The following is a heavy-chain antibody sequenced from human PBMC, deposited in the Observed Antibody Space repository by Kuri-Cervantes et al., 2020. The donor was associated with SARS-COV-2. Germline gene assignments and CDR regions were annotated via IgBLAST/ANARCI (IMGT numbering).Heavy chain of an antibody. CDR1: GYTFTGYY. CDR2: INPNSGGT. D-gene: IGHD3-10*01. J-gene: IGHJ4*02. CDR3: AVGRNYGPEPGKESLDY. V-gene: IGHV1-2*04. Sequence: ASVKVSCKASGYTFTGYYMHWVRQAPGQGLEWMGWINPNSGGTDYAQKFQGWVTMTRDTPISTAYMELSRLTSDDTAVYYCAVGRNYGPEPGKESLDYWGQGTLVTVSS.